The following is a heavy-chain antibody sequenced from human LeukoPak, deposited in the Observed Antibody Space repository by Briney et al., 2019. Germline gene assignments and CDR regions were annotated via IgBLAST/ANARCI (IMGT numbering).Heavy chain of an antibody. J-gene: IGHJ3*02. CDR3: ARDSTYVERSGPYYDVFDI. V-gene: IGHV3-7*01. Sequence: GGSLRLSCAATGFSLSSYWMTWVRQAPGKGLEWVANINRDGSVMHYVDSVEGRFTISRDNIKNSLYLQMDSLTPEDTAAYYCARDSTYVERSGPYYDVFDIWGQGTMVAVSS. D-gene: IGHD3-22*01. CDR2: INRDGSVM. CDR1: GFSLSSYW.